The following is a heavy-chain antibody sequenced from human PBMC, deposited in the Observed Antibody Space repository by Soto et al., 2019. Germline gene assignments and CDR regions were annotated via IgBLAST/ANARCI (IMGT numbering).Heavy chain of an antibody. CDR2: ISTFNGKT. CDR1: GYKFSSYG. CDR3: ARVNEGVYYDSRGYFDY. J-gene: IGHJ4*02. D-gene: IGHD3-22*01. V-gene: IGHV1-18*01. Sequence: ASVKVSCKASGYKFSSYGITWVRQAPGQGLEWLGWISTFNGKTIYAQNLQDRVTMTIDASTSAAYLELRSLGSDDTALYYCARVNEGVYYDSRGYFDYWGQGTPVTVSS.